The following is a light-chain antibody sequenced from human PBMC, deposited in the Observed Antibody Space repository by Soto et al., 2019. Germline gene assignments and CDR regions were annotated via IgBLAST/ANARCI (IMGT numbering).Light chain of an antibody. Sequence: QSVLTQPRSVSGSPGQSVTISCTGTSSDVGAYNYVSWYQQHPGKAPRLIIYDVTKRPSGVPDRFSGSKSGNTASLTISGLQAEDEADYYCCSYAGSYTWVFGGGTQLTVL. CDR1: SSDVGAYNY. J-gene: IGLJ3*02. V-gene: IGLV2-11*01. CDR2: DVT. CDR3: CSYAGSYTWV.